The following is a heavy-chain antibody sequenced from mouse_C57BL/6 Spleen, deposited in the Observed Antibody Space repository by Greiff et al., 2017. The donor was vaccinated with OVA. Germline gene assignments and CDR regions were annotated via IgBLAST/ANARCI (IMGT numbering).Heavy chain of an antibody. D-gene: IGHD1-1*01. CDR1: GYTFTDYY. V-gene: IGHV1-26*01. Sequence: VQLQQSGPELVKPGASVKISCKASGYTFTDYYMNWVKQSHGKSLEWIGDINPNNGGTSYNQKFKGKATLTVDKSSSTAYMELRSLTSEDSAVYYCARGGITTVVAEGFAYWGQGTLVTVSA. CDR2: INPNNGGT. J-gene: IGHJ3*01. CDR3: ARGGITTVVAEGFAY.